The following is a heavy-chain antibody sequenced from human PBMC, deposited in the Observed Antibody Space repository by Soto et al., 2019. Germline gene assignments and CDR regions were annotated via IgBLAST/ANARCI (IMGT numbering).Heavy chain of an antibody. CDR1: GGSLSGHY. V-gene: IGHV4-34*01. CDR2: INRSGGT. J-gene: IGHJ4*02. D-gene: IGHD1-26*01. CDR3: ARAPIIGATFFDY. Sequence: SETLSLTCAVNGGSLSGHYWSWIRQAPGKGLEWIGEINRSGGTNYDPSLKSRVIISVDASKNQFSLKMNSVTAADTAVYYCARAPIIGATFFDYWGEGSLVTVS.